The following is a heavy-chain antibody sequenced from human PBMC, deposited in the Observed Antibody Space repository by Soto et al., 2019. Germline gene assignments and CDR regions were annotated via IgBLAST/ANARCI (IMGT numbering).Heavy chain of an antibody. CDR2: ISAYTGNT. J-gene: IGHJ4*02. D-gene: IGHD4-17*01. CDR3: ASVEYSDYVAFDY. V-gene: IGHV1-18*01. Sequence: QVHLVQSGAEVQKPGASVKVSCRASGYTVTSYGISWVRQAPGQGLEWMGWISAYTGNTNYAQTLQGRVTMTTDTSTNTVYMQLRRLRSDDTAVYYCASVEYSDYVAFDYWGQGTLVTVSS. CDR1: GYTVTSYG.